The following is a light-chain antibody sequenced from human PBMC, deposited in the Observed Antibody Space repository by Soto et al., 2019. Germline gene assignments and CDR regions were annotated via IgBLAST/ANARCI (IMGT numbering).Light chain of an antibody. CDR1: SSDVGAYDY. CDR2: EVN. J-gene: IGLJ1*01. V-gene: IGLV2-8*01. Sequence: SVLTQPPSASGSPGQSVTISCTGTSSDVGAYDYVSWYQQHPGKAPKLLLYEVNKRPSGVPDRFSGSKSGNTASLTVSGLQAEDEADYYCSSYAGTNNWGVFGTGTKLTVL. CDR3: SSYAGTNNWGV.